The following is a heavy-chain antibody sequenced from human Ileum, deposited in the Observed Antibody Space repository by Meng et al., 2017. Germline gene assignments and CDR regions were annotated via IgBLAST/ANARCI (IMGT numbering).Heavy chain of an antibody. CDR1: GGSISSGDYY. CDR2: IYYSGST. J-gene: IGHJ4*02. Sequence: QVQLQESGPGLVKPSQTLSLTCTVSGGSISSGDYYWSWIRQPPGKGLEWIWYIYYSGSTYYNPSLKSRLTISVDTSKNQFSLKLSSVTAADTAVYYCARDRDSSGYYPYWGQGTLVTVSS. D-gene: IGHD3-22*01. CDR3: ARDRDSSGYYPY. V-gene: IGHV4-30-4*01.